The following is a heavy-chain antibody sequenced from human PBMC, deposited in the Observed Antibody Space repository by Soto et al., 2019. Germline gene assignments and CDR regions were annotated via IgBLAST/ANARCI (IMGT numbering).Heavy chain of an antibody. CDR2: IYYSGST. J-gene: IGHJ4*02. D-gene: IGHD3-10*01. CDR3: AREGVSYYYGSGSYRYLDY. Sequence: SETLSLTCTVFGGPVISDSYYWSWIRQPPGKGLEWIGYIYYSGSTNYNPSLKSRVTISVDTSKNQFSLKLSSVTAADTAVYYCAREGVSYYYGSGSYRYLDYWGQGTLVTVSS. CDR1: GGPVISDSYY. V-gene: IGHV4-61*01.